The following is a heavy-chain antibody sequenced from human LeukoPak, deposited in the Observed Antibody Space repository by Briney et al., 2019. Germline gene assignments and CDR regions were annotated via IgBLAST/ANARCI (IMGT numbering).Heavy chain of an antibody. CDR2: MNPNSGNT. CDR3: ARGRRKYSSSWPAAEYFQH. V-gene: IGHV1-8*01. CDR1: GYTFTSYD. J-gene: IGHJ1*01. D-gene: IGHD6-13*01. Sequence: ASVKVSCKASGYTFTSYDINWVRQATGQGLEWMGWMNPNSGNTGYAQKFQGRVTMTRNTSISTAYMGLSSLRSEDTAVYYCARGRRKYSSSWPAAEYFQHWGQGTLVTVSS.